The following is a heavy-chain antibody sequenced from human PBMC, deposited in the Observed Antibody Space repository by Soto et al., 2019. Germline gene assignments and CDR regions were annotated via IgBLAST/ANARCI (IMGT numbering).Heavy chain of an antibody. V-gene: IGHV3-21*01. CDR1: GFTFSDYS. CDR3: ARSYNDYGCFDD. CDR2: ITSTGSYL. J-gene: IGHJ4*02. Sequence: EVQLVESGGGLVKPGGSLRVSCAASGFTFSDYSMNWVRQAPGKGLEWLSSITSTGSYLYYADSVKGRFTISRDTAKKSLFLQMNSLTDEDTAVYYCARSYNDYGCFDDWGQGALVTVSP. D-gene: IGHD4-17*01.